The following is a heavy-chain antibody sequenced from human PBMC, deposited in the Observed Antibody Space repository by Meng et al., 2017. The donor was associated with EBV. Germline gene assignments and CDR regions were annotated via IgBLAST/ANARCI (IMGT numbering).Heavy chain of an antibody. D-gene: IGHD3-16*01. CDR2: VETKTSKYAT. V-gene: IGHV3-73*01. J-gene: IGHJ4*02. CDR1: GFIFRDSA. CDR3: WGDLNYGSY. Sequence: GHLVESGGGLVQAGGSLKLSCGASGFIFRDSAMHWVRQASGKGLEWVGRVETKTSKYATAYAASVKGRFSVSRDDSKNMVFLEMNSLKTEDTARYYCWGDLNYGSYWGQGTLVTVSS.